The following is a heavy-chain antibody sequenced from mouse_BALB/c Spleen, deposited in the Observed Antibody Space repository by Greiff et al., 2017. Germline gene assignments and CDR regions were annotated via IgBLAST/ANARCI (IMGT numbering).Heavy chain of an antibody. J-gene: IGHJ4*01. CDR3: ASYYDYLYYAMDY. D-gene: IGHD2-4*01. CDR1: GYSFTSYW. V-gene: IGHV1S127*01. CDR2: IDPSDSET. Sequence: VQLQQSGPQLVRPGASVKISCKASGYSFTSYWMHWVKQRPGQGLEWIGMIDPSDSETRLNQKFKDKATLTVDKSSSTAYMQLSSPTSEDSAVYYCASYYDYLYYAMDYWGQGTSVTVSS.